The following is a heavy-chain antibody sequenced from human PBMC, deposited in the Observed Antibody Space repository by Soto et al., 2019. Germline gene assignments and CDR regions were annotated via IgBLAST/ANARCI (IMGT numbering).Heavy chain of an antibody. V-gene: IGHV4-34*01. J-gene: IGHJ4*02. CDR2: INHSGST. CDR1: GGSFSGYY. D-gene: IGHD2-8*02. CDR3: ARDKITGLFDY. Sequence: VQLQQWSAGLLKPSENLSLTCAVYGGSFSGYYWTWIRQPPGTGLEWIGEINHSGSTNYNPSLKSRVTISVDTSKNQFSLKLTSVTAVDTAVYYCARDKITGLFDYWGQGTLVTVSS.